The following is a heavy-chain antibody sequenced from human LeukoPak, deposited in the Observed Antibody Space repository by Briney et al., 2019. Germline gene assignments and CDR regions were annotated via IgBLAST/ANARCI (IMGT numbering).Heavy chain of an antibody. CDR1: LYTFTSYD. CDR2: ISAYSGNT. D-gene: IGHD3-16*01. Sequence: ASVKVSCKASLYTFTSYDISWVRQAPGPGLEWMGLISAYSGNTNFAQKLQGRVTMTTDTSTSTAYMELRSLRSDDTAVYFCARGADTGSYGSLVYFDYWGQGTLVTVSS. CDR3: ARGADTGSYGSLVYFDY. V-gene: IGHV1-18*01. J-gene: IGHJ4*02.